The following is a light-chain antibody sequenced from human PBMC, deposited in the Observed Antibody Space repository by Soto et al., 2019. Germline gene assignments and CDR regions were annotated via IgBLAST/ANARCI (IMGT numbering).Light chain of an antibody. J-gene: IGKJ4*01. CDR3: QERNRWHPCT. CDR2: SAS. Sequence: EVVLTQSPATLSLSPGESATLSCRASQSVSVNFAWYQQKPGQAPKPLIYSASDRAPGIPARFSGRGSGTYFSLTISSLEPEDFAVYYCQERNRWHPCTFGGGTKVEIK. CDR1: QSVSVN. V-gene: IGKV3-11*01.